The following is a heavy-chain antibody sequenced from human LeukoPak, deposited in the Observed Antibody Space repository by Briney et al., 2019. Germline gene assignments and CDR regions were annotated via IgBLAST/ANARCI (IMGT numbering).Heavy chain of an antibody. CDR2: INHSGST. Sequence: PSETLSLTCAVSGGSISSSNWWSWVRQPPGKGLEWIGEINHSGSTNYNPSLKSRVTISVDTSKNQFSLKLSSVTAADTAVYYCARVRPKYCSGGSCYFDYWGQGTLVTVSS. J-gene: IGHJ4*02. D-gene: IGHD2-15*01. CDR3: ARVRPKYCSGGSCYFDY. V-gene: IGHV4-4*02. CDR1: GGSISSSNW.